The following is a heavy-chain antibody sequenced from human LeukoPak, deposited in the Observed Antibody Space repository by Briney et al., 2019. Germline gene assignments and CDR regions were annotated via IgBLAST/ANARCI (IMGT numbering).Heavy chain of an antibody. J-gene: IGHJ4*02. CDR3: AKSLSGGGYYFEY. D-gene: IGHD3-10*01. CDR1: GFTFSNYA. V-gene: IGHV3-23*01. CDR2: ISDSGGST. Sequence: GGSLRLSCAASGFTFSNYAMTWVRQAPGKGLEWDSGISDSGGSTYYADSVKGRFTISRDNSKNTLYLQMNSLRAEDTAVYYCAKSLSGGGYYFEYWGQGTLVTVSS.